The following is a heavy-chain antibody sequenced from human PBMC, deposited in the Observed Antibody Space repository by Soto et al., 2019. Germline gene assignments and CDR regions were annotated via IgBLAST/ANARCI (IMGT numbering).Heavy chain of an antibody. CDR1: GGCFSGYY. CDR2: INHSGST. D-gene: IGHD6-6*01. V-gene: IGHV4-34*01. Sequence: PXASLSLTCAVYGGCFSGYYWSWIRQPPGKGLEWIGEINHSGSTNYNPSLKSRVTISVDTSKNQFSLKLSSVTAADTAVYYCARGLGIAARPGGGSRGYYYYGMDVWGQGTTVTVSS. CDR3: ARGLGIAARPGGGSRGYYYYGMDV. J-gene: IGHJ6*02.